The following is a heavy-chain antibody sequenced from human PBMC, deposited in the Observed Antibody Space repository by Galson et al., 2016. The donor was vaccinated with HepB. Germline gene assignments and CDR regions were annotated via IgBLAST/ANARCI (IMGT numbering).Heavy chain of an antibody. CDR1: GFTFSSYA. CDR2: INFNGGST. V-gene: IGHV3-64D*08. CDR3: VKDSGMGGSGGYFDY. J-gene: IGHJ4*02. D-gene: IGHD3-10*01. Sequence: SLRLSCAASGFTFSSYAMHWVRQAPGKGLEYVSAINFNGGSTYYVDSVKGRFTISRDNSKYTLFLHMSTLRPEDTAVYYCVKDSGMGGSGGYFDYWGQGTLVTVSS.